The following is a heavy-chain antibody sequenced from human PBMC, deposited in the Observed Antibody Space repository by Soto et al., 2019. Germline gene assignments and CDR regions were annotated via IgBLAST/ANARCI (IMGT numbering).Heavy chain of an antibody. CDR3: AREVQVHTPAFVY. CDR1: GGTFNTYA. CDR2: ISPMFGAA. J-gene: IGHJ4*02. V-gene: IGHV1-69*19. D-gene: IGHD3-10*01. Sequence: QVQLVQSGAEMKKPGSSVKVSCQSSGGTFNTYAMNWVRQAPGQGPEWMGDISPMFGAANYAPKFQGRVTITADESTGTSYMQLSSLPSEDTGLYFWAREVQVHTPAFVYWGQGTLVTVSS.